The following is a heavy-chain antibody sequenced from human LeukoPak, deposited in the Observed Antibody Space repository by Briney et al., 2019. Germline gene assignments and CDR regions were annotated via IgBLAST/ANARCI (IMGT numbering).Heavy chain of an antibody. CDR3: ARDIRRYSYGHGRYYYMDV. Sequence: GASVKVSCKASGYTFNSYYMHWVRQAPGQGLEWMGIINPSGGSTSYAQKFQGRVTMTRDMSTSTVYMELSSLRSEDTAVYYCARDIRRYSYGHGRYYYMDVWGKGTTVTVSS. CDR2: INPSGGST. J-gene: IGHJ6*03. V-gene: IGHV1-46*02. CDR1: GYTFNSYY. D-gene: IGHD5-18*01.